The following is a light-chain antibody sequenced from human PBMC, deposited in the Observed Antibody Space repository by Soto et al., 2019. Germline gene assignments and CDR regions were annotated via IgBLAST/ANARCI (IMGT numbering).Light chain of an antibody. V-gene: IGLV3-9*01. CDR2: RDT. CDR3: QVWDSSLVV. CDR1: NIGSKN. Sequence: SYELTQPLSVSVALGQTARITCGGNNIGSKNVHWYQQKPGQAPLLVIYRDTNRPSGIPERFSGSKSGNTATLTISRAQAGDEAGFYCQVWDSSLVVFGGGTKLTV. J-gene: IGLJ2*01.